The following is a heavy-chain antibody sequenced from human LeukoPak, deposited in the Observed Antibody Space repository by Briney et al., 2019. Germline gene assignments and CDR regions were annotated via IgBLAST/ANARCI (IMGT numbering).Heavy chain of an antibody. CDR2: IYSGGST. D-gene: IGHD6-6*01. CDR3: VSLSLGHY. CDR1: GFTVSNNY. Sequence: PGGSLRLSCAASGFTVSNNYMSWVRQAPGKGLEWVSVIYSGGSTYYADSVKGRFTISRDTSKNTLSLQMNSLRAEDTAVNYCVSLSLGHYWGQGTLVTVSS. V-gene: IGHV3-53*01. J-gene: IGHJ4*02.